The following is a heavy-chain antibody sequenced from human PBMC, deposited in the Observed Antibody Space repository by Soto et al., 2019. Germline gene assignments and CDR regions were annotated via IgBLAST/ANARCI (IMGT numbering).Heavy chain of an antibody. CDR2: SYFTGNT. J-gene: IGHJ5*02. D-gene: IGHD4-17*01. CDR1: GGSMSGYY. Sequence: QVQLQVSCPGLVKPSETLSLLCAVSGGSMSGYYWSWVHQPPGKRLEWIGHSYFTGNTNYNPSPKSRGTIAIDPSKTQFSLTLTSVTAAYTAVYFCTMYNYGGPTGFEPWGQGTVVGVSS. CDR3: TMYNYGGPTGFEP. V-gene: IGHV4-59*13.